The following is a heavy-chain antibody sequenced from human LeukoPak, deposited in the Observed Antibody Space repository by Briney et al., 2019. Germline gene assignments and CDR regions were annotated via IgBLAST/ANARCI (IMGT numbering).Heavy chain of an antibody. J-gene: IGHJ4*02. CDR3: ATSARTYIGSSLDY. CDR2: ISSSSSTI. V-gene: IGHV3-48*01. Sequence: GGSLRLSCAASGFTFSSYSMNWVRQAPGKGLEWVSYISSSSSTIYYADSVKGRSTISRDNAKNSLYLQMNSLRAEDTALYYCATSARTYIGSSLDYWGQGTLVTVSS. D-gene: IGHD2-15*01. CDR1: GFTFSSYS.